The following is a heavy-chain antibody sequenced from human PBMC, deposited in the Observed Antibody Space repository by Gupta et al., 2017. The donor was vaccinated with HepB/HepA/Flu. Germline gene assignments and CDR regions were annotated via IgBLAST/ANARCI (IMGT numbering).Heavy chain of an antibody. D-gene: IGHD2-15*01. CDR2: IYYSGST. J-gene: IGHJ5*02. CDR1: GGSISIYY. CDR3: ARGPSGYCSGGSCYGWFDP. V-gene: IGHV4-59*01. Sequence: QVQLQESGPGLVKPSETRSLTCTVSGGSISIYYWSWIRQPPGKGLEWIGYIYYSGSTNYNPSLKSRVTISVDTSKNQFSLKLSSVTAADTAMYYCARGPSGYCSGGSCYGWFDPWGQGTLVTVSS.